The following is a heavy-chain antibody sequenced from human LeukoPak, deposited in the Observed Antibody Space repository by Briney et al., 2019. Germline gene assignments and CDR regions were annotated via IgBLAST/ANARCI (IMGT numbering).Heavy chain of an antibody. CDR1: GFTFSSYA. V-gene: IGHV3-23*01. J-gene: IGHJ5*02. CDR2: ISDGGGGT. D-gene: IGHD3-3*01. Sequence: GGSLRLSCAASGFTFSSYAMSWVRQAPGKGLEWVSAISDGGGGTYYADSVKGRFTISRDNSKNTLYLQMNSLRAEDTAVYYCAKRLGTATIFGGFDPWGQGARVTVSS. CDR3: AKRLGTATIFGGFDP.